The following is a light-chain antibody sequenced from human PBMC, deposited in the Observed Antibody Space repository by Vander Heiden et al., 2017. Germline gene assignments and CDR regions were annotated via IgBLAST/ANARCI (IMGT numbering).Light chain of an antibody. CDR2: SAS. J-gene: IGKJ3*01. CDR3: QQSYSSPFT. CDR1: QSISGY. Sequence: DIPRTPSPSSPSASVGDTVTITCRTSQSISGYLNWYQQKPGKAPRLLIYSASSLQSGVPSRFSGSGSGTDFTLTISSLQPEDFATYYCQQSYSSPFTFGHGTKVDI. V-gene: IGKV1-39*01.